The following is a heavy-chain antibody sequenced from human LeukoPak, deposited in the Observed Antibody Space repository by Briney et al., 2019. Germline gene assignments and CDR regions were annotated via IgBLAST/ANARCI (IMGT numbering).Heavy chain of an antibody. V-gene: IGHV4-61*02. D-gene: IGHD6-19*01. J-gene: IGHJ4*02. CDR1: GGSISSGSYY. CDR3: ATSIAVAGPTFDY. Sequence: PSETLSLTCTVSGGSISSGSYYWRWIRQPAGKGLEWIGRIYTSGSTNYNPSLKSRVTISVDTSKNQFSLKLSSVTAADTAVYYCATSIAVAGPTFDYWGQGTLVTVSS. CDR2: IYTSGST.